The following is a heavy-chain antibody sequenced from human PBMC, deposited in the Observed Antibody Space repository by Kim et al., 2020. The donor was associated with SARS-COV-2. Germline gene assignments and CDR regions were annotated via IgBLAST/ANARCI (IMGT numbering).Heavy chain of an antibody. CDR2: IYTNGDT. CDR1: GDSLTNNYY. D-gene: IGHD1-26*01. CDR3: AATVLQPWMGVHGNYNWFDP. Sequence: SETLSLTCTVSGDSLTNNYYWTWIRQPAGKGLEWIGRIYTNGDTNYNPSLQSRVVMSLDTSKNYFSLKLNSVTAADTAVYYCAATVLQPWMGVHGNYNWFDPWGQGTLVTASS. J-gene: IGHJ5*02. V-gene: IGHV4-4*07.